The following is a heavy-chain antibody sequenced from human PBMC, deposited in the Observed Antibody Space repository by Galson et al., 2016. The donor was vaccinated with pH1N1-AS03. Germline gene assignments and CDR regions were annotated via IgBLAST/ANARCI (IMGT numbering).Heavy chain of an antibody. CDR3: TKKYPANTNGRYAELGY. V-gene: IGHV1-8*01. D-gene: IGHD1-26*01. J-gene: IGHJ4*02. Sequence: SVKVSCKASGYTFTSYDINWVRQSTGRGLEWMGWMNPSSGNTGYAQKFQGRVTMTRDTSIRTAYMELYNLRSADTAVYYCTKKYPANTNGRYAELGYWGQGSVVSVSS. CDR1: GYTFTSYD. CDR2: MNPSSGNT.